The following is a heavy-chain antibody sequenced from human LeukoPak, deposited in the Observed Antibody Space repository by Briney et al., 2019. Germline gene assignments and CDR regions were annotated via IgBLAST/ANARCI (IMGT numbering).Heavy chain of an antibody. Sequence: SQTLSLTCTVSGGSISSGGYYWSWIRQHPGKGLEWIGYIYYSGSTYYNPSLKSRVTISVDTSKNQSSLKLSSVTAADTAVYYCARTLAEMTTVTTFDYWGQGTLVTVSS. CDR2: IYYSGST. CDR3: ARTLAEMTTVTTFDY. J-gene: IGHJ4*02. CDR1: GGSISSGGYY. V-gene: IGHV4-31*03. D-gene: IGHD4-17*01.